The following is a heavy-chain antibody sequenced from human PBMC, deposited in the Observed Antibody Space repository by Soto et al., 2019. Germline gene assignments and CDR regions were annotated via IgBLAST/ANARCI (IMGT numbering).Heavy chain of an antibody. CDR3: ARDLYGDYTRFDY. CDR1: GGTFSSYA. J-gene: IGHJ4*02. D-gene: IGHD4-17*01. CDR2: IIPIFGTA. V-gene: IGHV1-69*06. Sequence: GASVKVSCKASGGTFSSYAISWVRQAPGQGLEWMGGIIPIFGTANYAQKFQGRVTITADKSTSTAYMELSSLRSEDTAVYYCARDLYGDYTRFDYWGQGTLVTVSS.